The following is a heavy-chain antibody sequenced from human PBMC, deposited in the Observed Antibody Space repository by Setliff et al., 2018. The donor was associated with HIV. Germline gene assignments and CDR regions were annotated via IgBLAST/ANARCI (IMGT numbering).Heavy chain of an antibody. J-gene: IGHJ4*02. D-gene: IGHD3-10*01. CDR3: ARQGGYNSPLMF. CDR1: GGSITSYY. Sequence: SETLSLTCTVSGGSITSYYWNWIRQSPGKGLEWIGYIFDSGTTKYNPSVTSRVTISVDASKNQFFLQLIPVTAADTAVYYCARQGGYNSPLMFWGQGKLVTVSS. CDR2: IFDSGTT. V-gene: IGHV4-59*08.